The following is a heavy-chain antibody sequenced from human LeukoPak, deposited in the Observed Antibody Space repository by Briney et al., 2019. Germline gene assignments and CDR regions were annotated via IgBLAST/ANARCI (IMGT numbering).Heavy chain of an antibody. Sequence: SETLSLTCTVSGGSISSYYWSWVRQPPGKGLEWIGYIYYSGSTNYNPSLKSRVTISVDTSKNQFSLKLSSVTAADTAVYYCARLLTGSTSWHIDHWGQGTLVTVSS. CDR1: GGSISSYY. CDR2: IYYSGST. CDR3: ARLLTGSTSWHIDH. D-gene: IGHD2-2*01. V-gene: IGHV4-59*08. J-gene: IGHJ4*02.